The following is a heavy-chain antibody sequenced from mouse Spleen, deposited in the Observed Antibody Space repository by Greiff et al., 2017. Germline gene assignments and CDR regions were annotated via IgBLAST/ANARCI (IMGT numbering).Heavy chain of an antibody. V-gene: IGHV1-54*01. Sequence: VQLQQSGAELVRPGTSVKVSCKASGYAFTNYLIEWVKQRPGQGLEWIGVINPGSGGTNYNEKFKGKATLTADKSSSTAYMQLSSLTSEDSAVYFCAREGTGRGDYFDYWGQGTTLTVSS. CDR1: GYAFTNYL. D-gene: IGHD4-1*01. CDR3: AREGTGRGDYFDY. J-gene: IGHJ2*01. CDR2: INPGSGGT.